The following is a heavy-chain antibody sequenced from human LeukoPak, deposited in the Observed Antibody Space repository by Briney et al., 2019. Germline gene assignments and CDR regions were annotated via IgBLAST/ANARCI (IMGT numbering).Heavy chain of an antibody. V-gene: IGHV1-18*01. CDR2: ISAYNGNT. J-gene: IGHJ4*02. CDR3: ARKYCSSTSCYTGNYDY. Sequence: ASVKVSCKASGYTFTSYGISWVRQAPGQGLEWMGWISAYNGNTNYAQKLQGRVTMTTDTSTGTAYMELRSLRSDDTAAYYCARKYCSSTSCYTGNYDYWGQGTLVTVSS. D-gene: IGHD2-2*02. CDR1: GYTFTSYG.